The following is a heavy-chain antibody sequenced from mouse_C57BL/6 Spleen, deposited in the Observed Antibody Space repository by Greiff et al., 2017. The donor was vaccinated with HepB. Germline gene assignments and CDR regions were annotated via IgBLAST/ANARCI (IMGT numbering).Heavy chain of an antibody. D-gene: IGHD2-3*01. Sequence: QVQLQQPGAELVKPGASVKLSCKASGYTFTSYWMHWVKQRPGQGLEWIGMIHPNSGSTNYNEKFKSKATLTVDKSSSTAYMQLRSLTSEDSAVYYCARRGGGYLGWYFDVWGTGTTVTVSS. V-gene: IGHV1-64*01. CDR1: GYTFTSYW. J-gene: IGHJ1*03. CDR3: ARRGGGYLGWYFDV. CDR2: IHPNSGST.